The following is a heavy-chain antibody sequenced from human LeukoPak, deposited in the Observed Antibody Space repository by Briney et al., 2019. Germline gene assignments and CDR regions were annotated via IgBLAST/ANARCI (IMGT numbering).Heavy chain of an antibody. D-gene: IGHD1-14*01. J-gene: IGHJ4*02. V-gene: IGHV3-66*01. CDR2: IYSGGST. Sequence: GGSLRLSCAASGFTVSNNYMSWVRQAPGKGLEWVSVIYSGGSTYYADSVKGRFTISRDNSKNTLYLQMNSLRAEDTAVYYCARGAQPRIFDYWGQGTLVTVSS. CDR3: ARGAQPRIFDY. CDR1: GFTVSNNY.